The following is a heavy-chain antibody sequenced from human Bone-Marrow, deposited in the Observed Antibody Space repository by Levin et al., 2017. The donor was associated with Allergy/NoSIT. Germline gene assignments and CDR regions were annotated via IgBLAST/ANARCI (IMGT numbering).Heavy chain of an antibody. Sequence: SETLSLTCAVSGGSISSSNWWSWVRQPPGKGLEWIGEIYHSGSTNYNPSLKSRVTISVDKSKNQFSLKLSSVTAADTAVYYCAKRGYQLLKEGRRYNWFDPWGQGTLVTVSS. J-gene: IGHJ5*02. D-gene: IGHD2-2*01. CDR2: IYHSGST. V-gene: IGHV4-4*02. CDR1: GGSISSSNW. CDR3: AKRGYQLLKEGRRYNWFDP.